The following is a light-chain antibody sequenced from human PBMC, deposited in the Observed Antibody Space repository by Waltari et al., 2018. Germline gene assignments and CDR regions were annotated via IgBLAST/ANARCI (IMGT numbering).Light chain of an antibody. V-gene: IGKV1-5*03. CDR2: KTS. CDR1: QSISRN. J-gene: IGKJ1*01. Sequence: DIQMTQSPYPLSASVGTRVTNTCRASQSISRNLAWYQQKPGKAPKLLIYKTSSLESGVPSRFSGSGSETEFTLTISSLQPDDLATYYCQQYYSYPWTFGQGTKVEIK. CDR3: QQYYSYPWT.